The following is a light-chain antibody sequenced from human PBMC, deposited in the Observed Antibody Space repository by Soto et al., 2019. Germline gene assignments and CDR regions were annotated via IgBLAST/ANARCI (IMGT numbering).Light chain of an antibody. CDR2: YDS. J-gene: IGLJ2*01. CDR1: NIGSKS. V-gene: IGLV3-21*04. Sequence: SYELTQPPSVSVAPGKTARITCGGNNIGSKSVHWYQQKPGQAPVLVIYYDSDRPSGIPERFSGSNSGNTATLTISSVEAGDEADYYCQVWDSSSDPHVVFGGGTKLTVL. CDR3: QVWDSSSDPHVV.